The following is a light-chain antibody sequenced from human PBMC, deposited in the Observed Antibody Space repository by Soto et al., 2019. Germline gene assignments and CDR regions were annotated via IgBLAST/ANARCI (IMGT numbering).Light chain of an antibody. J-gene: IGLJ3*02. V-gene: IGLV2-14*01. CDR2: EVS. Sequence: QSVLTQPASVSGSPGQSITISCTGTTSDVGGYDYVSWYQQHPGKAPKLLIYEVSNRPSGVSSRFSGSRSANSASLTISGLQADDEADYFCSSYVGNNNLVFGGGTKLTVL. CDR1: TSDVGGYDY. CDR3: SSYVGNNNLV.